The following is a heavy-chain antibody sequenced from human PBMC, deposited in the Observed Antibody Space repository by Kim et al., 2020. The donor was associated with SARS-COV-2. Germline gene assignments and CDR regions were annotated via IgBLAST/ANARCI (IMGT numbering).Heavy chain of an antibody. D-gene: IGHD6-19*01. CDR3: AREIGSSGWYFGKRANWFDP. CDR2: ISSSSRYT. Sequence: GGSLRLSCAASGFTFSDYYMSWIRQAPGKGLEWVSYISSSSRYTNYADSVKGRFTISRDNAKNSLYLQMNSLRAEDTAVYYCAREIGSSGWYFGKRANWFDPWGQGTMVTVSS. CDR1: GFTFSDYY. J-gene: IGHJ5*02. V-gene: IGHV3-11*05.